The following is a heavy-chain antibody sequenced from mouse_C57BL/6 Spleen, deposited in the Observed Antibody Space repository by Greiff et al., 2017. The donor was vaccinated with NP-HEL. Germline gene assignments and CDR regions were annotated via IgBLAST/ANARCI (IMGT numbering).Heavy chain of an antibody. CDR3: ARSDYCIREFAY. J-gene: IGHJ2*01. Sequence: VQLQESGPGLVAPSPTLSITCTVSGFSLTSYAISWVRQPPGKGLEWLGGIWPGGGRNYNSALKSRQSISKENSKSQAFYKMNSLQTDDTARYYCARSDYCIREFAYWAQGTTRTVSS. D-gene: IGHD2-13*01. CDR1: GFSLTSYA. CDR2: IWPGGGR. V-gene: IGHV2-9-1*01.